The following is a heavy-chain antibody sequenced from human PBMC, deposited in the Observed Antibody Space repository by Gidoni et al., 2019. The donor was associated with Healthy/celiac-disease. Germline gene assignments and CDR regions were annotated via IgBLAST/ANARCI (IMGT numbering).Heavy chain of an antibody. CDR3: ARGRFKAYQTIKSNAVATVPTSFDY. J-gene: IGHJ4*02. CDR1: GGSFSGYY. Sequence: QVQLQQWGAGLLKPSETLSLTCAVYGGSFSGYYWSWIRQPPGKGLEWIGEINHSGSTNSNPSLKSRVTISVDTSKNQFSLKLSSVTAADTAVYYCARGRFKAYQTIKSNAVATVPTSFDYWGQGTLVTVSS. D-gene: IGHD4-4*01. V-gene: IGHV4-34*01. CDR2: INHSGST.